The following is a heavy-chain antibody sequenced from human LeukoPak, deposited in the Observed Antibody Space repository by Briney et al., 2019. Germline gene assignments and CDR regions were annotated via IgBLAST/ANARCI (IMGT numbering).Heavy chain of an antibody. CDR3: AKDQGYSSAWYSRDGFDM. D-gene: IGHD6-19*01. CDR2: ISKSGDST. J-gene: IGHJ3*02. V-gene: IGHV3-23*01. Sequence: QTGGSLRLSCAASGFTFSSYAMSWVRQAPGKGLEWVSAISKSGDSTFYADSVKGRFTISRGNSQNTLYVQMNSLRAEDTAVYYCAKDQGYSSAWYSRDGFDMWGQGTMVTVSS. CDR1: GFTFSSYA.